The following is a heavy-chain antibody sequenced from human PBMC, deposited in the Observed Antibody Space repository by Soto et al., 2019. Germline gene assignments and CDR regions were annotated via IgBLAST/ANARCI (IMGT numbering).Heavy chain of an antibody. D-gene: IGHD4-17*01. J-gene: IGHJ5*02. Sequence: GSVKVSCKASGYTFTSYYMHWVRQAPGQGLEWMGIINPSCGSTSYAQKFQGRVTMTRDTSTSTVYMELSSLRSEDTAVYYCARDQRRYGDYVWWFDPWGQGSLVSVSS. V-gene: IGHV1-46*01. CDR2: INPSCGST. CDR3: ARDQRRYGDYVWWFDP. CDR1: GYTFTSYY.